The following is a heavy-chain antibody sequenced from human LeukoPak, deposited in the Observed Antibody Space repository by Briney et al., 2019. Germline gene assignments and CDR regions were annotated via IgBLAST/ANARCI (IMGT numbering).Heavy chain of an antibody. Sequence: PGGSLRLSSAASGFTFSSYWMSWVPQAPGKGLEWVANIKQDGSEKYYVDSVKGRFTISRDNAKNSLYLQMNSLRAEDTAVYYCAKDDPGYYFDYWGQGTLVTVSS. V-gene: IGHV3-7*01. J-gene: IGHJ4*02. D-gene: IGHD5-12*01. CDR3: AKDDPGYYFDY. CDR2: IKQDGSEK. CDR1: GFTFSSYW.